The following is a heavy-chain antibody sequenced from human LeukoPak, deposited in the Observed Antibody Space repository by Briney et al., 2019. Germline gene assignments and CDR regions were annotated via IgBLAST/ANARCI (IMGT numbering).Heavy chain of an antibody. CDR2: ISHDGKTK. V-gene: IGHV3-30*07. CDR3: ARDLGGSYKGTCDY. D-gene: IGHD1-26*01. CDR1: GFSFIDFA. Sequence: PGGSLRLSCTASGFSFIDFAMHWVRQAPGKGLEWVAVISHDGKTKYHAESVEGRFTISRDNSKNTVYLQMNSLRAEDTAVYYCARDLGGSYKGTCDYWGQGTLVTVSS. J-gene: IGHJ4*02.